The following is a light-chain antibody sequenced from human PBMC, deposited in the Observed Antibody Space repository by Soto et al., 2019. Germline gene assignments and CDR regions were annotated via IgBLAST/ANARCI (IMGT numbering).Light chain of an antibody. J-gene: IGKJ1*01. CDR2: KAS. V-gene: IGKV1-5*03. CDR1: QTISSW. CDR3: QHYNSYSEA. Sequence: DIQMTQSPSTLSGSVGDRVTMTCRASQTISSWSAWYQQKPGKAPKLLIYKASTLKSGVPSRFSGSGSGTEFTLTISSLQPDDFATYYCQHYNSYSEAFGQGTKVDIK.